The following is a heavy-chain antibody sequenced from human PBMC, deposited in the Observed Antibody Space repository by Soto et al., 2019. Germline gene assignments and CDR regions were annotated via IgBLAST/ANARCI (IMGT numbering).Heavy chain of an antibody. Sequence: GGSLRLSCAASGFTFSSYWMHWVRQAPGKGLVWVSRINSDGSSTCYADSVKGRFTISRDNAKNTLYLQMNSLRAEDSAVYYCARDGPNSGFDYWGQGTLVTVSS. J-gene: IGHJ4*02. CDR1: GFTFSSYW. CDR3: ARDGPNSGFDY. D-gene: IGHD3-10*01. CDR2: INSDGSST. V-gene: IGHV3-74*01.